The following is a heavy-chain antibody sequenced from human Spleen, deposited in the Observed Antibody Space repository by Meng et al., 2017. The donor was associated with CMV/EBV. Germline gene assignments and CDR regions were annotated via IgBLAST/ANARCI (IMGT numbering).Heavy chain of an antibody. D-gene: IGHD6-13*01. V-gene: IGHV4-34*01. CDR2: INHSGST. CDR3: ARGRYIAAAEHNWFDP. Sequence: SETLSLTCAVYGGSFSGYYWSWIRQPPGKGLEWIGEINHSGSTNYNPSPKSRVTISVDTSKNQFSLKLSSVTAADTAVYYCARGRYIAAAEHNWFDPWGQGTLVTVSS. J-gene: IGHJ5*02. CDR1: GGSFSGYY.